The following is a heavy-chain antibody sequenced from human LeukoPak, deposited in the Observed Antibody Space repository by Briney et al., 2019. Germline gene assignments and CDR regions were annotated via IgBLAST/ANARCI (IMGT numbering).Heavy chain of an antibody. V-gene: IGHV4-38-2*02. D-gene: IGHD3-10*01. CDR2: MHHSGST. CDR1: GYSLSTDYH. Sequence: SETLSLTCAVSGYSLSTDYHWGWIRQPPGKGLEWIGAMHHSGSTYYNPSLKSRVTISVDTSKNQVSLKLNSVTAADTAVYYCARDRSYYTFDYWGQGTLVVVSA. J-gene: IGHJ4*02. CDR3: ARDRSYYTFDY.